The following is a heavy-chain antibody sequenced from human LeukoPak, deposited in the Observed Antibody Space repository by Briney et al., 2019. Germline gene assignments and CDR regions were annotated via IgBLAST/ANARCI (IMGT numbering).Heavy chain of an antibody. V-gene: IGHV3-30*02. CDR3: ARDNWVDC. Sequence: GGSLRLSCAASGFTFSSYGMHWVRQAPGKGLEWVAFIRYDGSNKYYADSVKGRFTISRDNAKNSLYLQMNSLKVEDTAIYYCARDNWVDCWGQGTLVTVSS. CDR2: IRYDGSNK. J-gene: IGHJ5*01. CDR1: GFTFSSYG.